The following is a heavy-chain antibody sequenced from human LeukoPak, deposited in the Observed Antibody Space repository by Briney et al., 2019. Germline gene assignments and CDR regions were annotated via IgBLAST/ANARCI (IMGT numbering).Heavy chain of an antibody. CDR1: GFTFSSYG. V-gene: IGHV3-30*02. CDR2: IRYDGSNK. J-gene: IGHJ4*02. Sequence: GGSLRLSCAASGFTFSSYGMHWVRQAPGMGLEWVAFIRYDGSNKYYADSVKGRFTISRDNSKNTLYLQMNSLRAEDTAVYYCAKELLRFLEWLLWGQGTLVTVSS. CDR3: AKELLRFLEWLL. D-gene: IGHD3-3*01.